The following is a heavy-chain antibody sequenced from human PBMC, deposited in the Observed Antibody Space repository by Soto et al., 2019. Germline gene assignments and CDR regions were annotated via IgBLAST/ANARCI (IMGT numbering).Heavy chain of an antibody. CDR2: ISADNGNT. D-gene: IGHD5-12*01. CDR3: AREGDGYNLDESVYYYGMDV. J-gene: IGHJ6*04. V-gene: IGHV1-18*01. Sequence: ASVKVSCKASGYTFTSYGISWVRQAPGQGLEWMGWISADNGNTNYAQKLQGRVTMTTDTSTSTAYMELRSLRSDDTAVYYCAREGDGYNLDESVYYYGMDVGGKGTTVTVPS. CDR1: GYTFTSYG.